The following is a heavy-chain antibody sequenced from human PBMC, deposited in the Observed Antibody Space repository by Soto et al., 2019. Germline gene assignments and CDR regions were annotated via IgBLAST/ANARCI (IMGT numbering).Heavy chain of an antibody. D-gene: IGHD6-19*01. CDR3: AAIAVAGTDY. V-gene: IGHV1-8*01. CDR2: MNPGSGYT. J-gene: IGHJ4*02. Sequence: QVQVVQSGAEVKKPGASVKVSCEASGYPFTTYDINWVRQATGQGLEWMGWMNPGSGYTGYAQKFQARVTMTRDTSTSTAYMELSRRTSEDTAVYYCAAIAVAGTDYWGQGTLVTVSS. CDR1: GYPFTTYD.